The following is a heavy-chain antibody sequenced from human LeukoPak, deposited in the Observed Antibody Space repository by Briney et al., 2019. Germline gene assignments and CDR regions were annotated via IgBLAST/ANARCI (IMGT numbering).Heavy chain of an antibody. CDR3: ARGGSGEGY. Sequence: SETLSLTCTVSGGSISSGAHYWSWIRQHPGKGLEWIGYINYSGSTSYNPSLKSRVTISVDTSKNQLSLKLSSLPAADTAVYYCARGGSGEGYWGQGTLVTVSS. D-gene: IGHD3-10*01. CDR1: GGSISSGAHY. V-gene: IGHV4-31*03. CDR2: INYSGST. J-gene: IGHJ4*02.